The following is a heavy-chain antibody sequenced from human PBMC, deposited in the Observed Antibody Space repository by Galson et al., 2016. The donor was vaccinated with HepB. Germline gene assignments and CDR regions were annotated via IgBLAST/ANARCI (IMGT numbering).Heavy chain of an antibody. D-gene: IGHD3-10*01. J-gene: IGHJ2*01. CDR1: GFDFSNYV. CDR3: TRDLNFLLFDY. Sequence: SLRLSCAASGFDFSNYVMHWVRQAPGKGLEWVSRLPTDEYPPTYADSVRGRFTISRDNAKNTLYLQMNSLRADETAVYYCTRDLNFLLFDYWGRGALVSVSS. V-gene: IGHV3-74*03. CDR2: LPTDEYPP.